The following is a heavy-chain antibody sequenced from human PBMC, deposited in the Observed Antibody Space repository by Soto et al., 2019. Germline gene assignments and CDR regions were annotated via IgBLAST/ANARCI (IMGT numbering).Heavy chain of an antibody. CDR3: VKSFDG. V-gene: IGHV4-34*01. J-gene: IGHJ5*02. Sequence: SETLSLTCAVYSESFSGHYWGWIRQPPGKRLEWIGDTTHRETTNHNPSLKGRVTISVDTSKNQFSLELRSVTAADTAVYYCVKSFDGWGQGTLVTVSS. CDR2: TTHRETT. CDR1: SESFSGHY.